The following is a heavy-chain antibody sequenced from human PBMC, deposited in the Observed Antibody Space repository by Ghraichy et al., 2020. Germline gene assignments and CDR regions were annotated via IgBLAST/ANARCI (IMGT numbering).Heavy chain of an antibody. J-gene: IGHJ4*02. CDR1: GFTFSRHW. CDR2: IKSDGSDS. CDR3: ARDPYGEYKYEETDY. V-gene: IGHV3-7*01. D-gene: IGHD4-17*01. Sequence: GGSLRLSCAASGFTFSRHWMSWVRQAPGKGLEWVASIKSDGSDSFYLDSVKGRFTISRDNAENSVSLEMTSLRAEDTAVYYCARDPYGEYKYEETDYWGRVTLGSIAS.